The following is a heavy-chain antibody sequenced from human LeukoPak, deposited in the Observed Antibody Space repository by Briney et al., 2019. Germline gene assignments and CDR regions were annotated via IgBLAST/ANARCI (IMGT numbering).Heavy chain of an antibody. CDR3: SKDKATAHYYYMAV. V-gene: IGHV3-9*01. CDR2: ISCNTGSI. CDR1: GFTFYDYA. J-gene: IGHJ6*03. D-gene: IGHD5-24*01. Sequence: GGSLRLSCAASGFTFYDYAMHWVRHAPGKGREWVSGISCNTGSIGYAHSVNGRFPISRDHAQNSLYLQMNSLRAEDTALYYCSKDKATAHYYYMAVWGKGTTVTVSS.